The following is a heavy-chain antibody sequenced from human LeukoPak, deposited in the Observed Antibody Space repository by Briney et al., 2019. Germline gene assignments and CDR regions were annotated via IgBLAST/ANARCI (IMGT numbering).Heavy chain of an antibody. CDR1: GGSFSGYY. Sequence: PSETLSLTCAGHGGSFSGYYWSWIRQPPGKGLEWIGEINNSGSTNYNPSLKSRVTISVDTSKNQFSLKLSSVTAADTAVYYCANGGSYYDFWSGYRYFDYWGQGTLVTVSS. CDR2: INNSGST. V-gene: IGHV4-34*01. D-gene: IGHD3-3*01. CDR3: ANGGSYYDFWSGYRYFDY. J-gene: IGHJ4*02.